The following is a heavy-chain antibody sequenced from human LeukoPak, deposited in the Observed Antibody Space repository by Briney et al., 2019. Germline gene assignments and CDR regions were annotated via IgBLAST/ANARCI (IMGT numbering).Heavy chain of an antibody. J-gene: IGHJ1*01. D-gene: IGHD3-22*01. CDR3: AKTRGYYYC. CDR2: IGVGGTT. CDR1: GFTFSSYG. Sequence: GGSLRLSCAASGFTFSSYGMNWVRQAPGKGLEWVSGIGVGGTTYYADSVKGRFTISIDTSQNTLYLQMNSLRADDAAVYYCAKTRGYYYCWGQGTLVTVSS. V-gene: IGHV3-23*01.